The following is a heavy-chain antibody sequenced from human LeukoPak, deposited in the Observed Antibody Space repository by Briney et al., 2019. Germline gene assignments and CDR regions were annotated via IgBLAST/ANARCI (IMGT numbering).Heavy chain of an antibody. J-gene: IGHJ4*02. Sequence: GGSQRLSCAASGFTFSSYWMHWVRQAPGKGLVWVSRISSDGSSTSYADSVKGRFTISRDNAKNTLYLQMNSLRAEDTAVYYCARDLFVSSFLLDYWGQGTLVTVSS. CDR3: ARDLFVSSFLLDY. CDR1: GFTFSSYW. V-gene: IGHV3-74*01. D-gene: IGHD6-13*01. CDR2: ISSDGSST.